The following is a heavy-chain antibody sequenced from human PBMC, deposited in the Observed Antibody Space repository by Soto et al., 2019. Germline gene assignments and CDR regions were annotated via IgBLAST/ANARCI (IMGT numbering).Heavy chain of an antibody. D-gene: IGHD3-22*01. V-gene: IGHV4-30-4*01. CDR1: GGSISSGDYY. CDR3: AFRKVVISSDAFDI. CDR2: IYYSGST. Sequence: SETLSLTCTVSGGSISSGDYYWSWICQPPGKGLEWIGYIYYSGSTYYNPSLKSRVTISVDTSKNQFSLKLSSVTAADTAVYYCAFRKVVISSDAFDIWGQGTMVTVSS. J-gene: IGHJ3*02.